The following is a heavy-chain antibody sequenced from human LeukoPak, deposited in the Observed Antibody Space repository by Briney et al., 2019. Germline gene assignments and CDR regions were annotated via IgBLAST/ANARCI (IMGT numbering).Heavy chain of an antibody. J-gene: IGHJ4*02. V-gene: IGHV1-2*07. D-gene: IGHD1-14*01. CDR3: ARGGPNHGFDY. CDR1: GYTVTSYW. CDR2: VITNNGDT. Sequence: GASVKVSCKASGYTVTSYWMHWVRQAPGQGLEWMGWVITNNGDTKDAHKYQGRVTRTRDTSINTVYMELSMVTSDDTAMYYCARGGPNHGFDYWGQGILVTVSS.